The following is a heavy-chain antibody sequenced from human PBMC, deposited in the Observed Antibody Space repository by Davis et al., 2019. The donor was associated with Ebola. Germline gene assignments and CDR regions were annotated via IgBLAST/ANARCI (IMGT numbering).Heavy chain of an antibody. V-gene: IGHV4-34*01. CDR1: GGSFSGYY. D-gene: IGHD2-21*01. CDR3: ARDVVVIGNDAFDI. Sequence: SETLSLTCAVYGGSFSGYYWSWIRQPPGKGLEWIGEINHSGSTNYNPSLKSRVTISVDTSKNQFSLKLSSVTAADTAVYYCARDVVVIGNDAFDIWGQGTMVTVSS. CDR2: INHSGST. J-gene: IGHJ3*02.